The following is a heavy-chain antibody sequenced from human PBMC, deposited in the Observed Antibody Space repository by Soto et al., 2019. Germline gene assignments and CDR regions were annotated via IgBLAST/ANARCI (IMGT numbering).Heavy chain of an antibody. CDR1: GFSLSTSGMC. CDR3: ARLIMTTVTTGYYYYGMDV. CDR2: IDWDDDK. Sequence: SGPTLVNPTQTLTLTCTFSGFSLSTSGMCVSWIRQPPGKALEWLARIDWDDDKYYSTSLKTRLTISKDTSKNQVVLTMTNMDPVDTATYYCARLIMTTVTTGYYYYGMDVWGQGTTVTAP. V-gene: IGHV2-70*11. D-gene: IGHD4-4*01. J-gene: IGHJ6*02.